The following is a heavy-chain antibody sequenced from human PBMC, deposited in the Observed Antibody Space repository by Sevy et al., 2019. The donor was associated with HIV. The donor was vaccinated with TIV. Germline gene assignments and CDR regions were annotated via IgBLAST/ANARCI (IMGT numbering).Heavy chain of an antibody. J-gene: IGHJ4*02. CDR2: INRDGSEK. CDR1: GFTFSDYY. V-gene: IGHV3-7*01. D-gene: IGHD2-15*01. CDR3: LRGGGGY. Sequence: GGSLRLSCAASGFTFSDYYMTWVRQAPGKGLDWVASINRDGSEKFHVDSVKGRFTISRDNMKKSLFLQMNSLRVEDTAVYYCLRGGGGYWGQEILVTVSS.